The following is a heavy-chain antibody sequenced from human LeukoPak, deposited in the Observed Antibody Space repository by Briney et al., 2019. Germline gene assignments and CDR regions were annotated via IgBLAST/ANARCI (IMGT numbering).Heavy chain of an antibody. CDR1: GFTFSSYA. J-gene: IGHJ4*02. D-gene: IGHD6-13*01. V-gene: IGHV3-23*01. CDR2: ISGSGGST. CDR3: AKYSSSWYRGDYFDY. Sequence: GGSLRLSCAASGFTFSSYAMSWVRQAPGKGLEWVSAISGSGGSTYYADSVKGRFTIARDNPKNTLYVQMNSLRAEDTAVYYCAKYSSSWYRGDYFDYWGQGTLVTVSS.